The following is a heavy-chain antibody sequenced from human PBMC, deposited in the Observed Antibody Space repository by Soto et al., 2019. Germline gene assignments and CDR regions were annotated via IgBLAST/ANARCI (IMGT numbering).Heavy chain of an antibody. D-gene: IGHD3-10*01. CDR3: ARGGTGVLWFGEGDY. CDR1: GFTFSSHA. Sequence: QVPLVESGGGVVQPGRSLRLSCAASGFTFSSHAMHWVRQAPGKGLEWVAVISYDGSNKYYADSVKGRFTISRDNSKNTLYLQMNSLRAEDTAVYYCARGGTGVLWFGEGDYWGQGTLVTVSS. CDR2: ISYDGSNK. J-gene: IGHJ4*02. V-gene: IGHV3-30-3*01.